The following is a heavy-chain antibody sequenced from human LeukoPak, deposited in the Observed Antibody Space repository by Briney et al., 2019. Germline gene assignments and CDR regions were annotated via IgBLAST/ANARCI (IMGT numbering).Heavy chain of an antibody. CDR2: ISWNSGSI. CDR3: ASDSSGYYGGAFDI. CDR1: GFTFDDYA. J-gene: IGHJ3*02. V-gene: IGHV3-9*01. D-gene: IGHD3-22*01. Sequence: GGSLRLSCAASGFTFDDYAMHWVRQAPGKGLEWVSGISWNSGSIGYADSVKGRFTISRDNAKNSLYLQMNSLRAEDTALYYCASDSSGYYGGAFDIWGQGTMVTVSS.